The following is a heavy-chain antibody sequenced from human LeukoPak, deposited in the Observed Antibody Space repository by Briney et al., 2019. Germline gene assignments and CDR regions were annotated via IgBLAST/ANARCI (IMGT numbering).Heavy chain of an antibody. CDR1: GFTFSHFW. D-gene: IGHD2-15*01. CDR3: AREDGYCSGGNCYSYFDS. Sequence: GGSLRLSCAASGFTFSHFWMSWVRQAPGKGLEWVAYIKKTGSETYYVDSVRGRFTITRDNTRNSLFLQMYSLRAEDTAVYFCAREDGYCSGGNCYSYFDSWGQGTLVTVSS. V-gene: IGHV3-7*01. J-gene: IGHJ4*02. CDR2: IKKTGSET.